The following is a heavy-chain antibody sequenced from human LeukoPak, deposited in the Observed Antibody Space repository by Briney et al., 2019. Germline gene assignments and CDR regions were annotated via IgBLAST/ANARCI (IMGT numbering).Heavy chain of an antibody. CDR2: IYTSGST. Sequence: KTSETLSLTCTVSGGSISRSSYYWSWIRQPAGKGLEWIGRIYTSGSTNYNPSLKSRVTISVDTSKNQFSLKLSSVTAADTAVYYCARPAITIFGVVTFDYWGQGTLVTVSS. CDR1: GGSISRSSYY. D-gene: IGHD3-3*01. V-gene: IGHV4-61*02. J-gene: IGHJ4*02. CDR3: ARPAITIFGVVTFDY.